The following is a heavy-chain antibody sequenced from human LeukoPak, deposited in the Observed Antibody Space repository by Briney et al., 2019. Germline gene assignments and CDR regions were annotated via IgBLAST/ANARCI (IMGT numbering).Heavy chain of an antibody. J-gene: IGHJ4*01. CDR3: ARDHRYAFDN. Sequence: GGSLRLSCAASGFNFIDYSMNWVRQAPGKGLEWISYIGISSGNTKYADSVKGRFTISRDKARNSLYLQMNSLRVEDTAMYYCARDHRYAFDNWGHGALVTVSS. CDR2: IGISSGNT. D-gene: IGHD5-12*01. CDR1: GFNFIDYS. V-gene: IGHV3-48*01.